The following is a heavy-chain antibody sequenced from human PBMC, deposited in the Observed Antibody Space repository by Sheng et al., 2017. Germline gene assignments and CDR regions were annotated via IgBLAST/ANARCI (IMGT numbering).Heavy chain of an antibody. J-gene: IGHJ4*02. Sequence: EVQLVESGGGLVQPGGSLRLSCAASGFTFSNYALSWVRQAPGKGLEWVSYISTSGSTIYYTDSVKGRFTISRDNAKNSLYLQMNSLRAEDTAVYYCARMEPRGYSYGPFDYWGQGTLVTVSS. D-gene: IGHD5-18*01. CDR2: ISTSGSTI. CDR3: ARMEPRGYSYGPFDY. V-gene: IGHV3-48*03. CDR1: GFTFSNYA.